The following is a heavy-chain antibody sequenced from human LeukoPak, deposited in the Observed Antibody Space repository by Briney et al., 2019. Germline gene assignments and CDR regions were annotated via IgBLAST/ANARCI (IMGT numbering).Heavy chain of an antibody. CDR3: ARGKQWLRSDAFDI. V-gene: IGHV1-18*01. J-gene: IGHJ3*02. CDR1: GYTFTTYN. D-gene: IGHD6-19*01. CDR2: ISGYNGNT. Sequence: ASVKVSCKASGYTFTTYNINWVRQAPGQGLEWMGWISGYNGNTNYAQKLQGRVTMTTDTSTNTVYMELRSLRSDDTAVYYCARGKQWLRSDAFDIWGQGTMVTVSS.